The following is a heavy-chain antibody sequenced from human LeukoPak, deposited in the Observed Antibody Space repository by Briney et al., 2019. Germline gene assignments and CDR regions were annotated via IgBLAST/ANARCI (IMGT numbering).Heavy chain of an antibody. J-gene: IGHJ4*02. D-gene: IGHD6-13*01. CDR3: ARHRYSSSLFDY. Sequence: SETLSLTCTVSGGSISSYYWSWIRQPPGKGLEWIGYIYYSGSTNYNPSLKSRVTISVDTSEIQFSLKLSSVTAADTAVYYCARHRYSSSLFDYWGQGTLVTVSS. V-gene: IGHV4-59*01. CDR2: IYYSGST. CDR1: GGSISSYY.